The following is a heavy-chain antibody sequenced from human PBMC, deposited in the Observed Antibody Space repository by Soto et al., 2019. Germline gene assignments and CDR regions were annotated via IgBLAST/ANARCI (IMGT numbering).Heavy chain of an antibody. CDR1: GYSITTYN. Sequence: QVQLVQSGAEVKTPGASVKVSCRASGYSITTYNMHWARQAPGQGLEWMAIIYPSGASTSYAPNFQGRVTMTRDTSTNTVYMELSSLRSEDTAVYYCAREQTSGLFYFVHWGQGTLVTVSS. D-gene: IGHD1-26*01. CDR2: IYPSGAST. CDR3: AREQTSGLFYFVH. V-gene: IGHV1-46*01. J-gene: IGHJ4*02.